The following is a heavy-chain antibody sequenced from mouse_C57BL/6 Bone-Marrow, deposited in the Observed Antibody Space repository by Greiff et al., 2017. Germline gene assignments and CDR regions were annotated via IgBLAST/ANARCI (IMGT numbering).Heavy chain of an antibody. D-gene: IGHD1-1*01. CDR3: TRDITTVRYFDV. CDR1: GFTFSSYA. V-gene: IGHV5-9-1*02. J-gene: IGHJ1*03. CDR2: ISSGGDYI. Sequence: EVQLVESGEGLVKPGGSLKLSCAASGFTFSSYAMSWVRQTPEKRLEWVAYISSGGDYIYYADTVKGRFTISRDNARNTLYLQMSSLKSEDTAMYYCTRDITTVRYFDVWGTGTTVTVSS.